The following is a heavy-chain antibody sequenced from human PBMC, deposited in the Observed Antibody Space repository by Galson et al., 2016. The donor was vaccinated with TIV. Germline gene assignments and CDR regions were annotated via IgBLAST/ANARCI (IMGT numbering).Heavy chain of an antibody. Sequence: SVKVSCKVSGHTLRELNIQWVRQAPGKGLEWMGGFDPEDGQTTYTQKLQGRVTMTEDTSTDTAYMELSSLTSEDTAVYYCATEARYVQWSSGEFYFGLDVWGQGTTVIVSS. CDR3: ATEARYVQWSSGEFYFGLDV. V-gene: IGHV1-24*01. CDR2: FDPEDGQT. J-gene: IGHJ6*02. D-gene: IGHD3-10*01. CDR1: GHTLRELN.